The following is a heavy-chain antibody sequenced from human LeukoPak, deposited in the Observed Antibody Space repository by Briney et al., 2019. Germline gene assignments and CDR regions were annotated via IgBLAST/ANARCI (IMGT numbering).Heavy chain of an antibody. Sequence: PGGSLRLSCAASAFTFSSYAMHWVRQAPGKGLEWLAVISGDGTNKYYAESVKGRFTISRDNSKTTVLVQLNSLRVEDTAVYYCARCRENDFWSGSPVDHWGQGTLVTVSS. J-gene: IGHJ4*02. CDR1: AFTFSSYA. V-gene: IGHV3-30-3*01. CDR3: ARCRENDFWSGSPVDH. D-gene: IGHD3-3*01. CDR2: ISGDGTNK.